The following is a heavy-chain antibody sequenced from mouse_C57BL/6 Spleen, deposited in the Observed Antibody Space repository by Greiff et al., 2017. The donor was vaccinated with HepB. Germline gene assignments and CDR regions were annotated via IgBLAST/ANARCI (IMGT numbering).Heavy chain of an antibody. D-gene: IGHD1-1*01. Sequence: VQLKESGAELVRPGASVQLSCTASGFNIKDDYMHWVKQRPEQGLEWIGWIDPENGDTEYASKFQGKATITADTSSNTAYLQLSSLTSEDTAVYYWTSYDYGSSPYAMDYWGQGTSVTVSS. J-gene: IGHJ4*01. CDR1: GFNIKDDY. CDR2: IDPENGDT. V-gene: IGHV14-4*01. CDR3: TSYDYGSSPYAMDY.